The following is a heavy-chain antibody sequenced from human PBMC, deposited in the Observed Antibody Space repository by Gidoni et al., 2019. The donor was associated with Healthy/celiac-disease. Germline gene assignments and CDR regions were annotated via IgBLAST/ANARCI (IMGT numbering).Heavy chain of an antibody. D-gene: IGHD2-2*01. CDR2: IKQDGSEK. V-gene: IGHV3-7*01. Sequence: EVQLVESGGGLVQPGGSLRLSCAAPGFTFSSYWMSWFRQAPGKGLEWVANIKQDGSEKYYVDSVKGRFTISRDNAKNSLYLQMNSLRAEDTAVYYCAREAVVVPAAMKGYYYYGMDVWGQGTTVTVSS. CDR3: AREAVVVPAAMKGYYYYGMDV. CDR1: GFTFSSYW. J-gene: IGHJ6*02.